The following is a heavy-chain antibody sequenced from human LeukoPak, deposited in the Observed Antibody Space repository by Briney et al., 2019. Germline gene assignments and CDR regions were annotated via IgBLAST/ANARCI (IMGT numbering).Heavy chain of an antibody. CDR2: IFYSRYT. Sequence: SDTLSLTCTVSSRSITTDGYTWTWIQQLPWKGPEWIGYIFYSRYTYYRPCLKSRVTISLDTSKNQLCLKLTSVNAADTAVYYCARGYYGDAHPFDHWGQGTLVTVSS. V-gene: IGHV4-31*03. CDR3: ARGYYGDAHPFDH. D-gene: IGHD3-22*01. J-gene: IGHJ4*02. CDR1: SRSITTDGYT.